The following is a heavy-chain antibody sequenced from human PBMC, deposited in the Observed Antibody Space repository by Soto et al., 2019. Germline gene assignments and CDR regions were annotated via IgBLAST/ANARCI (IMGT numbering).Heavy chain of an antibody. CDR1: GYSISSSSYY. CDR2: IFYSGTT. Sequence: PSETLSLTCTVSGYSISSSSYYWVWIRQPPGRGLEWIGSIFYSGTTYYNPSLKSRVTISIDTSKNQFSLKLTSVTAADTAVYYCAKTGPYDILTYWYFDLWGRGTLVTVSS. V-gene: IGHV4-39*01. CDR3: AKTGPYDILTYWYFDL. J-gene: IGHJ2*01. D-gene: IGHD3-9*01.